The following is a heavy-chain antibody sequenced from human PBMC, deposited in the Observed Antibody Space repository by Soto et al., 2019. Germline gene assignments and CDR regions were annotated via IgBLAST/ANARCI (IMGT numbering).Heavy chain of an antibody. Sequence: SETLSLTCTVAGGSISSYYWSWIRQPPGKGLEWIGYIYYSGSSNYNPSLKSRVTISVDTSKNQFSLKLSSVTAADTAVYYCARRYGGNFDYWGQGTLVTVSS. D-gene: IGHD2-15*01. J-gene: IGHJ4*02. CDR3: ARRYGGNFDY. V-gene: IGHV4-59*08. CDR2: IYYSGSS. CDR1: GGSISSYY.